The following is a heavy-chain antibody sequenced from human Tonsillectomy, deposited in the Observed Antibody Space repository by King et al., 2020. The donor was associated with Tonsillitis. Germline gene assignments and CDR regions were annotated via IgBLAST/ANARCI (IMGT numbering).Heavy chain of an antibody. V-gene: IGHV1-69*01. D-gene: IGHD2-2*01. CDR3: ARAIVPAADPQXXYSXDX. CDR2: VIPIFGTT. CDR1: GGTFSGYA. Sequence: QLVQSGAEVKKPGSSVKVSCKASGGTFSGYAISWVRQAPGQGLEWMGGVIPIFGTTNYAQKFQGRVTITADESTNTAYMELSSLRSEDTAVYYCARAIVPAADPQXXYSXDXWGQGTTVTVX. J-gene: IGHJ6*02.